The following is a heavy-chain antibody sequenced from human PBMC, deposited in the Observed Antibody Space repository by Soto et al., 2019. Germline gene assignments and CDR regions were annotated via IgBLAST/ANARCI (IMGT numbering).Heavy chain of an antibody. J-gene: IGHJ3*01. CDR1: GFTFSDYV. CDR2: MTYDGATD. V-gene: IGHV3-30*14. Sequence: QVRLVESGGGVVQPGTSLRLSCAASGFTFSDYVIHWVRQAAGKGLEWVASMTYDGATDYYADSVKGRFTMSRDNSKRALSLQMNSLRPDDTAVYYCARVRLSIAVNDALDVWGQGTTVTVSS. CDR3: ARVRLSIAVNDALDV. D-gene: IGHD3-3*02.